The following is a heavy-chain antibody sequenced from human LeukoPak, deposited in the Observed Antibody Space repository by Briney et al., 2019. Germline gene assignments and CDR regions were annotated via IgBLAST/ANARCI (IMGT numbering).Heavy chain of an antibody. CDR2: INQDGSEI. D-gene: IGHD3-16*01. Sequence: GGSLRLSCAASGFTYSRFRMSWVRQLPGKGLEWVANINQDGSEIYYVDSVKGRFTVSTDNAKNSLYLQMTSLRAEDTAVYYCASSWGSAIDFWGQGTLVTLSS. CDR1: GFTYSRFR. V-gene: IGHV3-7*01. J-gene: IGHJ4*02. CDR3: ASSWGSAIDF.